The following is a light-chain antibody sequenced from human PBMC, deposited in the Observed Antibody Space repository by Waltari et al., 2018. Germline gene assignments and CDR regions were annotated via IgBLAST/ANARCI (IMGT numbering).Light chain of an antibody. J-gene: IGKJ4*01. CDR1: QGISSY. V-gene: IGKV1-9*01. CDR2: KAS. Sequence: DIQLTQFPSSLSASVGDRVTITCRASQGISSYLAWYQQKPGKAPKLLIYKASSLQSGVPSRFSGSGSGTEFTLTISSLQPEDFAVYYCQQRASYPLTFGGGTKVEIK. CDR3: QQRASYPLT.